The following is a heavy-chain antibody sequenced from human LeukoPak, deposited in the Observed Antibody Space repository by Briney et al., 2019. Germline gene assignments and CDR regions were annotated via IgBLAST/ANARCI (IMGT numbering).Heavy chain of an antibody. D-gene: IGHD6-6*01. J-gene: IGHJ4*02. CDR2: ISGSGGST. CDR1: GFTFSSYA. V-gene: IGHV3-23*01. CDR3: AKDMASGIAARRSFDY. Sequence: GGSLRPSCAASGFTFSSYAMSWVRQAPGKGLEWVSAISGSGGSTYYADSVKGRFTISRDNSKNTLYLQMNSLRAEDTAVYYCAKDMASGIAARRSFDYWGQGTLVTVSS.